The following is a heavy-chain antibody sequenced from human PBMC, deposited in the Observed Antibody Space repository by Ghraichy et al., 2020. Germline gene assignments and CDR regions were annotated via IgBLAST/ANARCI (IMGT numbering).Heavy chain of an antibody. Sequence: SETLSLTCTVSGGSISSYYWSWIRQPPGKGLEWIGYIYYSGSTNYNPSLKSRVTISVDTSKNQFSLKLSSVTAADTAVYYCARAKVGAPPHFDYWGQGTLVTVSS. CDR3: ARAKVGAPPHFDY. CDR2: IYYSGST. J-gene: IGHJ4*02. D-gene: IGHD1-26*01. V-gene: IGHV4-59*01. CDR1: GGSISSYY.